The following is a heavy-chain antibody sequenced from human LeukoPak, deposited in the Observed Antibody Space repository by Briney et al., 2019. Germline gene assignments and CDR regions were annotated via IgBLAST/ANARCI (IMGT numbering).Heavy chain of an antibody. V-gene: IGHV1-18*04. CDR3: AREVERLTRWVCGAFDI. CDR2: ISAYNGDT. CDR1: GYSFTSYG. D-gene: IGHD2-8*01. J-gene: IGHJ3*02. Sequence: ASVKVSCKASGYSFTSYGISWVRQAPGQGLEWMGWISAYNGDTNYAQKLQGRVTMTTDTSTSTAYMELRSLRSDDTAVYYCAREVERLTRWVCGAFDIWGQGTMVTVSS.